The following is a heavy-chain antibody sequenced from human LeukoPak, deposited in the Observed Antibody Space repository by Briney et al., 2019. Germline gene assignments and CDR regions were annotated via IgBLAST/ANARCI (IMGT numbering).Heavy chain of an antibody. CDR2: ISSGGDIM. Sequence: PGGSLRLSCAASGLRFSDYYVSWIRQAPGKGLQWVSYISSGGDIMHYADSVKGRFTSSRDNAKNSLYLQMNSLRAEDTAVYYCAELGITMIGGVRGKGTTVTISS. CDR1: GLRFSDYY. J-gene: IGHJ6*04. CDR3: AELGITMIGGV. V-gene: IGHV3-11*04. D-gene: IGHD3-10*02.